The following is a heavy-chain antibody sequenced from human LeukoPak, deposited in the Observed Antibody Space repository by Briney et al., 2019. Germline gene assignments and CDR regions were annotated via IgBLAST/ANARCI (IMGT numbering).Heavy chain of an antibody. D-gene: IGHD3-10*01. CDR3: ARESGLLSGFDY. CDR1: GFAVSSNY. V-gene: IGHV3-53*01. CDR2: IYSGGST. Sequence: QAGGSLRLSCAASGFAVSSNYMSWVRQAPGKGLEWVSVIYSGGSTYYADSVKGRFTISRDNSKNTLYLQMNSLRAEDTAVYYCARESGLLSGFDYWGQGTLVTVSS. J-gene: IGHJ4*02.